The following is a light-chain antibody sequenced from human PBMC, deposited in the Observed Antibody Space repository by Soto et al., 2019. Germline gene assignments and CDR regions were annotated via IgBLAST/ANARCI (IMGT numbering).Light chain of an antibody. Sequence: EIVLTQSPATLSFSPGERAPLSSRASQSVSSYLAWYQQKPGQAPRLLIYDASNRATGIPARFSGSGSGTDFTLTISSLEPEDFAVYYCQQRSNWPPYTFGQGTKLELK. CDR3: QQRSNWPPYT. CDR1: QSVSSY. V-gene: IGKV3-11*01. CDR2: DAS. J-gene: IGKJ2*01.